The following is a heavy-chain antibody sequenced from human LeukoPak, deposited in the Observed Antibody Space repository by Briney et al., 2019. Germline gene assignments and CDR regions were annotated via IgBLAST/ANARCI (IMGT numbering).Heavy chain of an antibody. Sequence: GGSLRLSCAASGFTFSSYWMNWARQAPGKGLEWISYISSSSGAIYYADSVKGRFTISRDNAKNSLYLQMSSLRDEDTAVYYCAQKGGTDHWGQGTLVTVSS. CDR2: ISSSSGAI. CDR1: GFTFSSYW. V-gene: IGHV3-48*02. D-gene: IGHD2-15*01. J-gene: IGHJ4*02. CDR3: AQKGGTDH.